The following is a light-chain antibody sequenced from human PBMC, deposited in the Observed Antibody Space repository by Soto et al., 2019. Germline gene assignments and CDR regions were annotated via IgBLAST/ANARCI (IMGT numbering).Light chain of an antibody. CDR3: QQYDSYPLT. CDR2: KAS. J-gene: IGKJ4*01. V-gene: IGKV1-5*03. CDR1: QTINKW. Sequence: DIQMTQSPSTLSASVGDRVTITCRASQTINKWLAWYQQKPGKARKLLIYKASSLESGVPSRFSGSGSATEFILTISSLQTNDFATYACQQYDSYPLTVGGGTKVEIK.